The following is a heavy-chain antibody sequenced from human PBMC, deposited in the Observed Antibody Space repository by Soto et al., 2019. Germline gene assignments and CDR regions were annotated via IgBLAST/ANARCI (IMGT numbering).Heavy chain of an antibody. J-gene: IGHJ6*02. CDR3: AKRQLGDYYYYGMDV. Sequence: GGSLRLSCAASGFTFSSYAMSWVRQAPGKGLEWVSAISGSGGSTYYADSVKGRFTISRDNSKNTLYLQMNSLRAEDTAVYYCAKRQLGDYYYYGMDVWRQGTTVTVSS. D-gene: IGHD6-6*01. CDR1: GFTFSSYA. V-gene: IGHV3-23*01. CDR2: ISGSGGST.